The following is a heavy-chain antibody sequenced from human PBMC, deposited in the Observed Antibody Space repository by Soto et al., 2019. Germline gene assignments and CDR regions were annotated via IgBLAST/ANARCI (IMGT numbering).Heavy chain of an antibody. D-gene: IGHD6-13*01. V-gene: IGHV4-34*01. Sequence: ETLSLTCAVYGGSFSGYYWSWIRQPPGKGLEWIGEINHSGSTNYNPSLKSRVTISVDTSKNQFSLKLSSVTAADTAVYYCARSRPRSSWYYYYYGMDVWGQGTTVTVSS. J-gene: IGHJ6*02. CDR3: ARSRPRSSWYYYYYGMDV. CDR2: INHSGST. CDR1: GGSFSGYY.